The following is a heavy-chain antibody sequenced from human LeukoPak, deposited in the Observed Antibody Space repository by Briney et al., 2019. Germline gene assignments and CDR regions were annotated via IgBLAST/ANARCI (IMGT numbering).Heavy chain of an antibody. CDR1: GLLFRLYD. CDR3: AKDMGEPGYCRGGSCAAIKILFDP. Sequence: GSSQSLLCAPSGLLFRLYDMQGARQAPGRALVGVTDISYDGSYKLYADSVKGRFTISRDNDKHTLYLQMNSLRAEDTAVYYCAKDMGEPGYCRGGSCAAIKILFDPWGQGTLVTVS. V-gene: IGHV3-30*18. CDR2: ISYDGSYK. J-gene: IGHJ5*02. D-gene: IGHD2-15*01.